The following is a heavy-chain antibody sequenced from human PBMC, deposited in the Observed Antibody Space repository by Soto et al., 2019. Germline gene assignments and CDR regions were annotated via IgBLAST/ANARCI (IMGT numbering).Heavy chain of an antibody. CDR2: ISGSGGST. CDR3: AKDGNPIPYLTGYYRLGWFDP. CDR1: GFTFSSYA. D-gene: IGHD3-9*01. J-gene: IGHJ5*02. V-gene: IGHV3-23*01. Sequence: GGSLRLSCAASGFTFSSYAMSWVRQAPGKGLEWVSAISGSGGSTYYADSVKGRFTISRDNSKNTLYLQMNSLRAEDTAVYYCAKDGNPIPYLTGYYRLGWFDPWGQGTLVAVSS.